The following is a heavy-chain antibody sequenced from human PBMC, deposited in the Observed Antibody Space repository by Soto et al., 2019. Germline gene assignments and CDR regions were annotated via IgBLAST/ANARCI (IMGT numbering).Heavy chain of an antibody. CDR1: VFTFSNYV. CDR3: AKGGSSWNYYYYTMDV. CDR2: IVTTGDNT. V-gene: IGHV3-23*01. J-gene: IGHJ6*02. Sequence: WWSLRLSCSASVFTFSNYVMSWFRQAPGKGLEWVSGIVTTGDNTYYTDSVRGRFTISRDNSKNTLHLQMSSLRDEDTAVYYCAKGGSSWNYYYYTMDVWGQGTTVTVSS. D-gene: IGHD6-13*01.